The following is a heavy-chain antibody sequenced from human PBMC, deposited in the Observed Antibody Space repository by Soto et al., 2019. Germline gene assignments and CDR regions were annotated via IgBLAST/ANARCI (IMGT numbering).Heavy chain of an antibody. V-gene: IGHV2-5*02. CDR1: GFSLSTSGVG. J-gene: IGHJ3*02. D-gene: IGHD2-15*01. Sequence: QITLKESGPTLVKPTQTLTLTCTFSGFSLSTSGVGVGWIRQPPGKALEWLALIYWDDDKRYSPSLKSRLTITKDPPTHPVVLTMTNMDPVDTATYYCAHDALPYGGNAFDIWGQGTMVTVSS. CDR3: AHDALPYGGNAFDI. CDR2: IYWDDDK.